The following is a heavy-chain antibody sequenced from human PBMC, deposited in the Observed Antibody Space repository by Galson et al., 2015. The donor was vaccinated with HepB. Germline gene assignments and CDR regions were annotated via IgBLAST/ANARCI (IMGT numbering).Heavy chain of an antibody. CDR2: ISYDGSNK. CDR3: AKARSFWSGYYPDY. V-gene: IGHV3-30*18. CDR1: GFTFSSYG. J-gene: IGHJ4*02. Sequence: SLRLSCAASGFTFSSYGMHWVRQAPGKGLEWVAVISYDGSNKYYADSVKGRFTISRDNSKNTLYLQMNSLRAEDTAVYYCAKARSFWSGYYPDYWGQGTLVTASS. D-gene: IGHD3-3*01.